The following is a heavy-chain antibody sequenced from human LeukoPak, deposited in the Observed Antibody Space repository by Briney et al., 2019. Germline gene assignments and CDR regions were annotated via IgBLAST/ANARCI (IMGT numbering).Heavy chain of an antibody. J-gene: IGHJ4*02. V-gene: IGHV1-46*01. CDR3: ARVTAVAGSGFDY. CDR1: GYTFTSYY. Sequence: ASVKVSCKASGYTFTSYYMHWVRQAPGQGLEWMGMINPSGGSTSYAQKFQGRVTMTRDTSTSTVYMGLSSLRSEDTAVYYCARVTAVAGSGFDYWGQGTLVTVSS. D-gene: IGHD6-19*01. CDR2: INPSGGST.